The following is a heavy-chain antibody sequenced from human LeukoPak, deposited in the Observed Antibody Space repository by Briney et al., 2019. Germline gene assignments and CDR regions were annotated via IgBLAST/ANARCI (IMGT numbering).Heavy chain of an antibody. CDR1: GFAFNTYS. V-gene: IGHV3-48*01. CDR3: ARKTATQNFDS. D-gene: IGHD2-21*02. Sequence: GGSLRLSCAASGFAFNTYSMNWVRQAPGKGLEWVSSITSSSTTIYYADPVKGRFTISRDNAKNSLYLQMNSLRAEDTALYYCARKTATQNFDSWGQGTLVTVSS. CDR2: ITSSSTTI. J-gene: IGHJ4*02.